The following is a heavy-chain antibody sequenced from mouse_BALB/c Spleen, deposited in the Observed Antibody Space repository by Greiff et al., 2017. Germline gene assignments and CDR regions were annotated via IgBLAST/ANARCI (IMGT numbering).Heavy chain of an antibody. CDR1: GYTFTDYE. D-gene: IGHD1-1*01. CDR2: IDPDTGGT. V-gene: IGHV1-15*01. Sequence: VQLQQSGAELVRPGASVTLSCKASGYTFTDYEMHWVKQTPVHGLEWIGAIDPDTGGTAYNQKFKGKATLTADKSSSTAYMELRSLTSEDSAVYYCTRALRFAYWGQGTLVTVSA. CDR3: TRALRFAY. J-gene: IGHJ3*01.